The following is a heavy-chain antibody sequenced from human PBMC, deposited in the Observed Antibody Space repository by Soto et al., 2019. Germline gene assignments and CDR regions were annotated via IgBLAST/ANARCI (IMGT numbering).Heavy chain of an antibody. J-gene: IGHJ6*03. CDR3: ARSGSTLFYDFWIGPFDYYSYSTDV. Sequence: PSETLSLTCTVSGGSISSYYLSWIRQPPGKGLEWIGYIYYSGSTNYNPSLKSRVTISGDTSKNQFSLKLSSVTAADTAVYYCARSGSTLFYDFWIGPFDYYSYSTDVWAKGTRVTVSS. V-gene: IGHV4-59*01. CDR1: GGSISSYY. D-gene: IGHD3-3*01. CDR2: IYYSGST.